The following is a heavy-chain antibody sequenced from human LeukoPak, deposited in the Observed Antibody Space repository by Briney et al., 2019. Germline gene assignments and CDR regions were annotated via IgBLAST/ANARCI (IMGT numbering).Heavy chain of an antibody. J-gene: IGHJ4*02. CDR2: IYYSGST. CDR3: ARDLAYYNDSSGYWEHLFDY. CDR1: GGSISSYY. D-gene: IGHD3-22*01. V-gene: IGHV4-59*01. Sequence: PSETLSLTCTVSGGSISSYYWSWIRQPPGKGLEWIGYIYYSGSTNYNPSLKSRVTISVDTSKNQFSLKLSSVTAADTAVYYCARDLAYYNDSSGYWEHLFDYWGQGTLVTVSS.